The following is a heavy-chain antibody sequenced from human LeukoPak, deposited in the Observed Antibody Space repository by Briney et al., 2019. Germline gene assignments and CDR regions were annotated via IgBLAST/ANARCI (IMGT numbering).Heavy chain of an antibody. CDR2: IGTAGDT. Sequence: PGRSLRLSCAASGFTFSSYAMPWVRQAPGKGLEWVSAIGTAGDTYYPGSVKGRFTISRENAKNSLYLQMNSLRAGDTAVYYCARDHFPYGMDVWGQGTTVTVSS. V-gene: IGHV3-13*01. J-gene: IGHJ6*02. CDR3: ARDHFPYGMDV. CDR1: GFTFSSYA.